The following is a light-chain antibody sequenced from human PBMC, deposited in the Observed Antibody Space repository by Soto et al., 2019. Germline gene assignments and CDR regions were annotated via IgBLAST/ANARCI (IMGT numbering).Light chain of an antibody. V-gene: IGLV2-14*01. CDR2: EFS. CDR3: SSYTSSSPYV. CDR1: SSDVGGYNY. J-gene: IGLJ1*01. Sequence: QSALTQPASVSGSPGQSITISCTGTSSDVGGYNYVSWYQQHPGKAPKLMIYEFSNRPSGVSNRFSGSKSGNTASLTISGLQAEDEADYYCSSYTSSSPYVVGNGNKVTVL.